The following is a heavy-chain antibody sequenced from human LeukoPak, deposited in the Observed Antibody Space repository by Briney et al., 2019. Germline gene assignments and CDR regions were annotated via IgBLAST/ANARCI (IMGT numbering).Heavy chain of an antibody. CDR2: IGGAGGST. Sequence: GGSLRLSCAASGFTFDDYAMHWVRKAPGKGLEWVSLIGGAGGSTYYADSVKGRFTISRVNSKNSLFLQMKSLRTDDTALYYCVKEPHYYDRSGYFWGQGTLVTVSS. J-gene: IGHJ4*02. CDR3: VKEPHYYDRSGYF. D-gene: IGHD3-22*01. CDR1: GFTFDDYA. V-gene: IGHV3-43*02.